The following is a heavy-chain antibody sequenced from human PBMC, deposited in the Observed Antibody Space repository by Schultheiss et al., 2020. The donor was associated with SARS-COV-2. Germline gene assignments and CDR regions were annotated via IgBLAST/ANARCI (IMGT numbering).Heavy chain of an antibody. V-gene: IGHV3-30*03. CDR1: GFTFSSYG. CDR2: ISYDGSNK. D-gene: IGHD4-23*01. CDR3: ARYYGGNLYYYYGLDV. Sequence: GGSLRLSCAASGFTFSSYGMHWVRQAPGKGLEWVAVISYDGSNKYYADSVKGRFTISRDNAKNSLYLQMNSLRAEDTAVYYCARYYGGNLYYYYGLDVWGQGTTVTVSS. J-gene: IGHJ6*02.